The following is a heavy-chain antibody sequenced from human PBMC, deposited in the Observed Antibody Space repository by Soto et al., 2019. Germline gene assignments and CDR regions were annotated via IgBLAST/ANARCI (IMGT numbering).Heavy chain of an antibody. V-gene: IGHV4-59*01. Sequence: SETLSLTCTVSGGSIGSYYWSWIRQPPGKGLEWIGYIYYSGSTNYNPSLKSRVTISVDTSKNQFSLKLSSVTAADTAVYFCARGAYSSSADWFDPWGQGTLVTVSS. CDR1: GGSIGSYY. D-gene: IGHD6-13*01. CDR3: ARGAYSSSADWFDP. CDR2: IYYSGST. J-gene: IGHJ5*02.